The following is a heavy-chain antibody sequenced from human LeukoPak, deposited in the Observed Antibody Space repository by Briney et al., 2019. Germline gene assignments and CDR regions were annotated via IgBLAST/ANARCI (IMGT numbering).Heavy chain of an antibody. CDR1: GYSISSGYY. CDR3: ARDGGAARPLNWFDP. D-gene: IGHD6-6*01. V-gene: IGHV4-38-2*02. CDR2: IYHSGST. Sequence: SETLSLTCTVSGYSISSGYYWGWIRQPPGKGLEWIGSIYHSGSTYYNPSLKSRVTISVDTSKNQFSLKLSSVTAADTAVYYCARDGGAARPLNWFDPWGQGTLVTVSS. J-gene: IGHJ5*02.